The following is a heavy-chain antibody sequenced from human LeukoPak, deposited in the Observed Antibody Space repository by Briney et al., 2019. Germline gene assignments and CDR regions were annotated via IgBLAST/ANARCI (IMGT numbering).Heavy chain of an antibody. Sequence: GRSLRLSCAASGFTFSSYAMHWVRQAPGKGLEWVAVISYDGSNKYYADSVKGRFTISRDNSKNTLYLQMNSLRAEDTAVYYCARVGGRFLEWLYYGVDVWDQGTTVTVSS. J-gene: IGHJ6*02. V-gene: IGHV3-30-3*01. CDR1: GFTFSSYA. CDR2: ISYDGSNK. CDR3: ARVGGRFLEWLYYGVDV. D-gene: IGHD3-3*01.